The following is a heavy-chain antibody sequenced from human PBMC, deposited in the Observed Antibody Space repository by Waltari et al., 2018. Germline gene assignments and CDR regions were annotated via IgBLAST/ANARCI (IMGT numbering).Heavy chain of an antibody. J-gene: IGHJ1*01. CDR2: FEPEDGET. D-gene: IGHD2-8*02. V-gene: IGHV1-24*01. Sequence: QVQLVQSGAEVKKPGASVNVSCKVTGYTLTELSMHWVRQAPGNGLEWMGGFEPEDGETIYAQEFQGRVTMTEDTSTDTAYMELSSLRSEDTAVYYCATGSAELVVYWGYFQHWGQGTLVTVSS. CDR1: GYTLTELS. CDR3: ATGSAELVVYWGYFQH.